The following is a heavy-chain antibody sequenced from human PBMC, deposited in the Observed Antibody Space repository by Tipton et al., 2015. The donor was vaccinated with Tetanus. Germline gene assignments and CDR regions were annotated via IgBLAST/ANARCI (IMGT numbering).Heavy chain of an antibody. Sequence: TLSLTCAVSGGSITSDNRYWSWIRQPPGKGLEWIGYIYHSGSTYYNASLKSRLDISLDTSKNQFSLRLTSVTVADTAVYYCAGDPGIASAGLWFDPWGQGTLVTVSS. J-gene: IGHJ5*02. CDR2: IYHSGST. CDR1: GGSITSDNRY. D-gene: IGHD6-13*01. CDR3: AGDPGIASAGLWFDP. V-gene: IGHV4-31*11.